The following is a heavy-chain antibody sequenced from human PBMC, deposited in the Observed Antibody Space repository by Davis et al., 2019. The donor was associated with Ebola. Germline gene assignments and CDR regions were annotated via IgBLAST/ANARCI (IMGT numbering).Heavy chain of an antibody. V-gene: IGHV4-30-4*08. CDR1: GGSITSGDYS. D-gene: IGHD7-27*01. Sequence: SETLSLTCTVSGGSITSGDYSWGWIRQPPGKGLEWIGYIHHSGGTYYNPSLKSRLTLSVDTSKNQFSLKLSSVTAADTAVYYCARYNWGPLDYWGQGTLVTVSS. CDR2: IHHSGGT. CDR3: ARYNWGPLDY. J-gene: IGHJ4*02.